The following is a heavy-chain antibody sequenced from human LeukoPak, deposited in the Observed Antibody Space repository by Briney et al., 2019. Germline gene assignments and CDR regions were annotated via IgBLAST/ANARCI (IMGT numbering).Heavy chain of an antibody. V-gene: IGHV4-31*03. D-gene: IGHD3-10*01. J-gene: IGHJ6*02. CDR2: IYYGGNS. Sequence: SETLSLTCTVSGGSVSSGAHYWSWIRQHPVRGLEWIGFIYYGGNSYYNPSLKSRITISVDLSKDQFALKLNSVTAADTAVYYCARALYSYGSGSYSMDVWGQGTTVTVSS. CDR1: GGSVSSGAHY. CDR3: ARALYSYGSGSYSMDV.